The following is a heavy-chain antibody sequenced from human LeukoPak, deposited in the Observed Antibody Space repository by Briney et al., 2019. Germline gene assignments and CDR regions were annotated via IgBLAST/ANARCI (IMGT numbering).Heavy chain of an antibody. CDR2: ISWNSGSI. V-gene: IGHV3-9*03. D-gene: IGHD6-13*01. J-gene: IGHJ4*02. CDR3: AKGRYSSSWSYFDY. Sequence: LSGGSLRLSCAASGFTFDDYAMHWVRQAPGKGLEWVSGISWNSGSIGYADSVKGRFTISRDNAKNSLYLQMNSLRAEDMALYYCAKGRYSSSWSYFDYWGQGTLVTVSS. CDR1: GFTFDDYA.